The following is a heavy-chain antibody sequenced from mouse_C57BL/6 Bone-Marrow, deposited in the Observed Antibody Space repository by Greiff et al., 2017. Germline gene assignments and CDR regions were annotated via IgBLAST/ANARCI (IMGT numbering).Heavy chain of an antibody. D-gene: IGHD2-10*01. CDR1: GFTFSSYT. V-gene: IGHV5-9*04. Sequence: EVQLQESGGGLVKPGGSLKLSCAASGFTFSSYTMSWVRQTPEKRLEWVATISGGGGNTYYPDSVKGRFTISRDNAKNTLYLQMSSLRSEDTALYYCASARHRLPAMDYWGQGTSVTVSS. CDR3: ASARHRLPAMDY. J-gene: IGHJ4*01. CDR2: ISGGGGNT.